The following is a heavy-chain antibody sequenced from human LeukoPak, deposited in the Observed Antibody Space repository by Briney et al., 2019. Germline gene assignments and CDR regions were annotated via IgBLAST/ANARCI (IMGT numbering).Heavy chain of an antibody. V-gene: IGHV1-2*06. CDR2: INPNSGGT. J-gene: IGHJ3*02. CDR1: GYTFTGYY. CDR3: ASREYYYDSSGADDAFDI. D-gene: IGHD3-22*01. Sequence: ASVKVSCKASGYTFTGYYMHWVRQAPGQGLEWMGRINPNSGGTNYAQKFQGRVTMTRDTSISTAYMELGRLRSDDTAVYYCASREYYYDSSGADDAFDIWGQGTMVTVSS.